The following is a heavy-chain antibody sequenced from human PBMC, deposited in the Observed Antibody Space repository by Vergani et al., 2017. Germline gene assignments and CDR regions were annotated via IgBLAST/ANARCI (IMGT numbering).Heavy chain of an antibody. CDR2: TWNDGNNK. CDR1: GFTFNQYG. J-gene: IGHJ5*02. CDR3: ARDLRLLYNRFDP. D-gene: IGHD1-14*01. Sequence: QVQLVESGGGVVQPGRSLRLSCAASGFTFNQYGMHWVRQAPGKGLEWVAVTWNDGNNKQYADPVKGRFTISRDNSKSTMYLQMNSLRDEDTGVYYCARDLRLLYNRFDPWGQGTLVTVSS. V-gene: IGHV3-33*01.